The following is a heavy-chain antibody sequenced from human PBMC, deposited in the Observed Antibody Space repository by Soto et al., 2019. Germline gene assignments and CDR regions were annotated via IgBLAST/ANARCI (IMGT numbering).Heavy chain of an antibody. D-gene: IGHD3-10*01. CDR3: ARRESSSFDN. Sequence: SGPKPGKHTHSLGMACTSRGSSFSTSEMGVGWIRQPPGKALEWLALIYLNDDKYYSPSLKSRLTITKDTSKNQVVLTMTNLDPVDTATYCCARRESSSFDNWAQRTLVTVYS. V-gene: IGHV2-5*01. J-gene: IGHJ4*02. CDR1: GSSFSTSEMG. CDR2: IYLNDDK.